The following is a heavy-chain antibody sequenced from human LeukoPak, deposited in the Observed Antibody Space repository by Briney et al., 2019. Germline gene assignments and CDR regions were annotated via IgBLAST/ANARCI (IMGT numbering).Heavy chain of an antibody. J-gene: IGHJ4*02. CDR1: GFTFSSYW. D-gene: IGHD2-2*01. CDR2: IKQDGSEK. Sequence: PGGSLRLSCAASGFTFSSYWMSWVRQAPGKGPEWVANIKQDGSEKYCVDSVKGRFTISRDNAKNSLYLQMNSLRADDTAVYFCARDGDLVVVPTSIPYFAYWGQGTLVTVSS. CDR3: ARDGDLVVVPTSIPYFAY. V-gene: IGHV3-7*01.